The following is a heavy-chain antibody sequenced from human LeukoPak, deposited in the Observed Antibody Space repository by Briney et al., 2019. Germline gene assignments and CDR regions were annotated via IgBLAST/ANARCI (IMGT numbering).Heavy chain of an antibody. V-gene: IGHV4-39*01. CDR2: IYYTRTT. CDR3: AGRGPQAYYYYYMDV. CDR1: GASISSNTYW. J-gene: IGHJ6*03. Sequence: SETLSLTCTVSGASISSNTYWWGWIRQPPGKRLEWIGTIYYTRTTYYSPSLKSRVTISVDTSKSQFSLKLSSVTAADTAVYYCAGRGPQAYYYYYMDVWGKGTTVTVSS.